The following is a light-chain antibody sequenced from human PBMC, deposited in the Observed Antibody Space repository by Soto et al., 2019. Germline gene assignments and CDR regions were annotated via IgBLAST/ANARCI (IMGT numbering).Light chain of an antibody. Sequence: EIVLTQSPATLSLSPGERATLSCRASQSVSSYLAWYQQKPGQAPRLLIYDASNRATGIPARFSGSGSGTDFTITMSSLEPEDFAVSYCQQRSNWLTFGGGTKVEIK. CDR1: QSVSSY. J-gene: IGKJ4*01. V-gene: IGKV3-11*01. CDR3: QQRSNWLT. CDR2: DAS.